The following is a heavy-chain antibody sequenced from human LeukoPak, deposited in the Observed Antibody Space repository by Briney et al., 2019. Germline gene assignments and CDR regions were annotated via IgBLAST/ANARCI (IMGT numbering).Heavy chain of an antibody. CDR2: ISYDGSNK. CDR3: ARDTDTAMVTAGGWFDP. CDR1: GFTFSSYA. D-gene: IGHD5-18*01. Sequence: GGSLRLSCAASGFTFSSYAMHWVRQAPGKGLEWVAVISYDGSNKYYADSVKSRFTISRGNSKNTLYLQMNSLRAEDTAVYYCARDTDTAMVTAGGWFDPWGQGTLVTVSS. V-gene: IGHV3-30-3*01. J-gene: IGHJ5*02.